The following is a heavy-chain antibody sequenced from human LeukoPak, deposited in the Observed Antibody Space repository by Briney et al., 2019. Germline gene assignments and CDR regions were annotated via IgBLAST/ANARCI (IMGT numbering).Heavy chain of an antibody. V-gene: IGHV3-23*01. CDR3: ARVVSIAARNPSWFDY. CDR2: ISGSSGSA. D-gene: IGHD6-6*01. Sequence: GGSLRLSCAASGLTFSSYAMSWVRQAPGKGLEWVSGISGSSGSANYADSVKGRFTISRDNSKNTLYLQMNSLRAEDTAVYYCARVVSIAARNPSWFDYWGQGTLVTVSS. CDR1: GLTFSSYA. J-gene: IGHJ4*02.